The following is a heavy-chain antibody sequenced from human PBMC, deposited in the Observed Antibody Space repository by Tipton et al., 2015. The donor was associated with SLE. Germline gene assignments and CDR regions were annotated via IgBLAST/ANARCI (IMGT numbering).Heavy chain of an antibody. D-gene: IGHD5-18*01. Sequence: SLRLSCAASGFTFSNSAMSWVRQAPGKGLEWVSVVYGGGGTYYADSVKGRFTISRDNSKNTLFLQMNSLRAEDTAAYYCARGSNYGYVFDYWGQGTLVTVSS. J-gene: IGHJ4*02. CDR1: GFTFSNSA. CDR2: VYGGGGT. CDR3: ARGSNYGYVFDY. V-gene: IGHV3-23*03.